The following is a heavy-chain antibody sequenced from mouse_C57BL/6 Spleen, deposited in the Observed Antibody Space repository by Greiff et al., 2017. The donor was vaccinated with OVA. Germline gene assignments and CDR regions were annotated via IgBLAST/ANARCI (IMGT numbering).Heavy chain of an antibody. V-gene: IGHV1-54*01. D-gene: IGHD2-1*01. Sequence: QVQLKESGAELVRPGTSVKVSCKASGYAFTNYLIEWVKQRPGQGLEWIGVINPGSGGTNYNEKFKGKATLTADKSSSTAYMQLSSLTSEDSAVYFCARGVGYYGYFDYWGQGTTLTVSS. CDR3: ARGVGYYGYFDY. J-gene: IGHJ2*01. CDR2: INPGSGGT. CDR1: GYAFTNYL.